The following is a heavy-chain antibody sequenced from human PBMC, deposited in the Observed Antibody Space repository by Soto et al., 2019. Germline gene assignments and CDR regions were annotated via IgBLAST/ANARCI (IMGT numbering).Heavy chain of an antibody. Sequence: PGGSLRLSCAASGFTFSSYGMHWVRQAPGKGLEWVAVISYDGSNKYYADSVKGRFTISRDNSKNTLYLQMNSLRAEDTAVYYCAKSRSSIAARDPRNYFDYWGQGTLVTVSS. CDR1: GFTFSSYG. J-gene: IGHJ4*02. CDR2: ISYDGSNK. V-gene: IGHV3-30*18. CDR3: AKSRSSIAARDPRNYFDY. D-gene: IGHD6-6*01.